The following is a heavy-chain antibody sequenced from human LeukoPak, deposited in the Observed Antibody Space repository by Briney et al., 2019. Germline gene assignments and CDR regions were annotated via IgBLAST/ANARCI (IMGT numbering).Heavy chain of an antibody. Sequence: GGSLRLSCAASGFTFSSYGMHWVRQAPGKGLEWVAFIRYDGSNKYYADSVKGRFTISRDNSKNTLYLQMNSLRAEDTAVYYCAKDPDSSSRYVDIWGQGTMVTVSS. J-gene: IGHJ3*02. V-gene: IGHV3-30*02. CDR2: IRYDGSNK. CDR3: AKDPDSSSRYVDI. D-gene: IGHD6-13*01. CDR1: GFTFSSYG.